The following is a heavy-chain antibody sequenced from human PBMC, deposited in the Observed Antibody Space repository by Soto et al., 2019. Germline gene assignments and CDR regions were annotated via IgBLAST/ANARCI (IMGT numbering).Heavy chain of an antibody. J-gene: IGHJ4*02. CDR3: ARGIDGYNYSDY. CDR1: GGSISSYY. D-gene: IGHD5-12*01. CDR2: IYYSGST. V-gene: IGHV4-59*12. Sequence: SETLSLTCTVSGGSISSYYWSWIRQPPGKGLEWIGYIYYSGSTNYNPSLKSRVTISVDTSKNQFSLKLSSVTAADTAVYYCARGIDGYNYSDYWGQGTLVTVSS.